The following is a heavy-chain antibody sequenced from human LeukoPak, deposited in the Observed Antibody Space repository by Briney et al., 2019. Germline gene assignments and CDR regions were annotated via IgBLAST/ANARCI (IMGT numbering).Heavy chain of an antibody. CDR1: GGSMSSYY. V-gene: IGHV4-59*08. J-gene: IGHJ4*02. D-gene: IGHD1-26*01. CDR3: ARHGAWAPFDY. Sequence: SETLSLTCTVPGGSMSSYYWSWIRQPPGKGLEWIAYIYYSGATNYSPSLKSRVTISVDRSKNQFSLKLNSVTAADTAVYYCARHGAWAPFDYWGQGTLVTVSS. CDR2: IYYSGAT.